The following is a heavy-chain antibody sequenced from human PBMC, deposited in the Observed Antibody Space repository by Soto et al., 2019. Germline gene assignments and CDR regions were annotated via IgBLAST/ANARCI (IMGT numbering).Heavy chain of an antibody. CDR1: GDSITSYY. CDR3: ARDLGIGSGPFDA. D-gene: IGHD2-2*03. J-gene: IGHJ3*01. V-gene: IGHV4-59*01. Sequence: QVQLQESGPGLVKPSETLSLTCTVSGDSITSYYWSWIRQPPGKALEWIGYIYYSGSTDNNPSLMSRATTSLDPAKKQFSLKLKSVTAADTAVYYCARDLGIGSGPFDAWGQGTMVTVSA. CDR2: IYYSGST.